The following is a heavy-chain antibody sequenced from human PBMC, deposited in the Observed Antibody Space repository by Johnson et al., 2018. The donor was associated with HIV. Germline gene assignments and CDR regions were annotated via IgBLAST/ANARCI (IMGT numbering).Heavy chain of an antibody. V-gene: IGHV3-30*04. D-gene: IGHD2-2*01. CDR2: ISYDGSNK. J-gene: IGHJ3*02. Sequence: HVQLVESGGGVVQPGRSLRLSCAASGFTFSSYAMHWVRQAPGKGLEWVAVISYDGSNKYFADSVKGRFTISRDNSKNTLYLQLSSLRTEDTAVFYCARGGVVHDAFDMWGQGTMVTVSS. CDR1: GFTFSSYA. CDR3: ARGGVVHDAFDM.